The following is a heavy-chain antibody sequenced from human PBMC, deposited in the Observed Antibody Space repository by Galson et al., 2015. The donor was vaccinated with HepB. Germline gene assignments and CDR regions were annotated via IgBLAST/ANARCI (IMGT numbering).Heavy chain of an antibody. CDR2: ISDSGTTI. CDR3: ARGLGAHSSWYFDY. CDR1: GFTFSSYE. V-gene: IGHV3-48*03. J-gene: IGHJ4*02. Sequence: SLRLSCAASGFTFSSYEMNWVRQAPGKGLEWVSYISDSGTTIYYPDSVKGRFTISRDNAKNSLYLQMNSLRAEDTAVYYCARGLGAHSSWYFDYWGQGTLVTVSS. D-gene: IGHD6-13*01.